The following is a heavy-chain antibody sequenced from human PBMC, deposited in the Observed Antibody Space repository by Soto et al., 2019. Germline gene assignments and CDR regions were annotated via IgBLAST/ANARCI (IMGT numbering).Heavy chain of an antibody. Sequence: PGGSLRLSCAASGFTFSSYAMSWVRQAPGKGLEWVSAISGSGGSTYYADSVKGRFTISRDNSKNTLYLQMNSLRAEDTAVYYCAHHSGSYDYFDYWGQGTLVTVYS. D-gene: IGHD1-26*01. CDR2: ISGSGGST. V-gene: IGHV3-23*01. CDR3: AHHSGSYDYFDY. J-gene: IGHJ4*02. CDR1: GFTFSSYA.